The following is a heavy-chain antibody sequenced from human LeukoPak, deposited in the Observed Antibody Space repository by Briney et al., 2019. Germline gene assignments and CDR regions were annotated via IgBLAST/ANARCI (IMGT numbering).Heavy chain of an antibody. CDR2: IWYDGTNK. CDR1: GFTFSSYG. CDR3: AKDRSWITFGSLSH. D-gene: IGHD3-16*01. Sequence: GGSLRLSCVASGFTFSSYGMHWVRQAPGKGLEWVAVIWYDGTNKYYADSVKGRFTISRDNSKNTLYLQMNSLRAEDTAVYYCAKDRSWITFGSLSHWGQGTLVTVSS. V-gene: IGHV3-33*06. J-gene: IGHJ4*02.